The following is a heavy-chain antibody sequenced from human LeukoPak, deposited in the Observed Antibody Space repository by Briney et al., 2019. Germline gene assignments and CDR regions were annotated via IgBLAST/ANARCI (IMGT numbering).Heavy chain of an antibody. CDR1: GFIVSDHY. J-gene: IGHJ4*02. CDR2: MYSGGSI. V-gene: IGHV3-53*01. Sequence: PGGSLRLSCAASGFIVSDHYMNWVRQAPGKGLEWVSVMYSGGSICYADSVKGRFTISRDNSRNTLFLQMDSLRADDTAVYYCASSLLATMGPLFYWGLGALVTVSS. D-gene: IGHD5-24*01. CDR3: ASSLLATMGPLFY.